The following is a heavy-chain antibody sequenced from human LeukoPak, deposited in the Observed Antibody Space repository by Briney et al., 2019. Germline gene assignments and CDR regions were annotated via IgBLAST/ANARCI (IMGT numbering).Heavy chain of an antibody. J-gene: IGHJ4*02. CDR3: ARARGGYYTSDY. D-gene: IGHD3-3*01. CDR1: GFTFRSYW. CDR2: IKPDGSEK. Sequence: PGGSLRLSCAASGFTFRSYWMTWVRQAPGKGLEWVANIKPDGSEKYSVDSVKGRFTVSRDNAKNSLYLQMNSLRAEDTAVYYCARARGGYYTSDYWGQGTLVTVSS. V-gene: IGHV3-7*01.